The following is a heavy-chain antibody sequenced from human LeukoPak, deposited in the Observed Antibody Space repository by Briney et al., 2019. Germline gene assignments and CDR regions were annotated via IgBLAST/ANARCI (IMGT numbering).Heavy chain of an antibody. D-gene: IGHD6-19*01. V-gene: IGHV3-30*18. CDR2: ISYDGSNK. Sequence: GGTLRLSCAASGFTFSSYGMHWVRQAPGKGLEWVAVISYDGSNKYYADSVKGRFTISRDNSKNTLYLQMNSLRAEDTAVYYCAKDLRIAVAGTWNWFDPWGQGTLVTVSS. J-gene: IGHJ5*02. CDR1: GFTFSSYG. CDR3: AKDLRIAVAGTWNWFDP.